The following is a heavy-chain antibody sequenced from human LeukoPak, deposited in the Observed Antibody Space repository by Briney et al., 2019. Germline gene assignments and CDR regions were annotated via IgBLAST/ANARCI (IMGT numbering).Heavy chain of an antibody. J-gene: IGHJ6*02. CDR3: ARHLGPGWHAMDV. CDR1: GGSVSSYF. V-gene: IGHV4-59*08. CDR2: VYYSGST. Sequence: PSETLSLTCTASGGSVSSYFWSWIRQPPGKGLEWIGYVYYSGSTNYNPSLKSRVTISVETSKTQFSLRLSSVTAADTAVYYCARHLGPGWHAMDVWGQGTTVTVSS. D-gene: IGHD2-15*01.